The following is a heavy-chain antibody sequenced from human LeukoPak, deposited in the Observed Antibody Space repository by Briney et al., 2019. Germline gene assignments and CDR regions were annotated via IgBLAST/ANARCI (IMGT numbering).Heavy chain of an antibody. CDR3: ARHLDTYYYDSSGYYSGHDAFDI. Sequence: SETLSLTCTVSGGSISSYYWSWIRQPLGKGLEWIGYIYYSGSTNYNPSLKSRVTISVDTSKNQFSLKLSSVTAADTAVYYCARHLDTYYYDSSGYYSGHDAFDIWGQGTMVTVSS. J-gene: IGHJ3*02. CDR1: GGSISSYY. D-gene: IGHD3-22*01. V-gene: IGHV4-59*08. CDR2: IYYSGST.